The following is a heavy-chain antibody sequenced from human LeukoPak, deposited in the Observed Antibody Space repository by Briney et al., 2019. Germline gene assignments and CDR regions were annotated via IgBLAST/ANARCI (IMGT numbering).Heavy chain of an antibody. Sequence: SEALSLTCTVSGGSISSYYWSWIRQPPGKGLEWIGYIYYSGSTNYNPSLKSRVTISVDTSKNQFSLKLSSVTAADTAVYYCARRDRNWFDPWGQGTLVTVSS. CDR1: GGSISSYY. CDR2: IYYSGST. CDR3: ARRDRNWFDP. J-gene: IGHJ5*02. V-gene: IGHV4-59*08.